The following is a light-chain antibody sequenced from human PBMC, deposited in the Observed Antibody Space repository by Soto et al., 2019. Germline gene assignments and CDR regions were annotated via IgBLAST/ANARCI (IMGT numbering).Light chain of an antibody. CDR1: QSVGSY. J-gene: IGKJ4*01. Sequence: EIVLTQSPVTLSLSPGERATLSCRASQSVGSYFAWYQQKPGQAPRLLIYDASRRATGIPARFSGSGSGTDFTLTISSLEPEEFAVYYCQQRSDWASTVGRGTRVEIK. CDR2: DAS. CDR3: QQRSDWAST. V-gene: IGKV3-11*01.